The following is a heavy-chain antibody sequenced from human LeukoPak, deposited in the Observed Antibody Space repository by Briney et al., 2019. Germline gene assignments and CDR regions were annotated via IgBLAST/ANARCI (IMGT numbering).Heavy chain of an antibody. CDR1: GFTFSSYA. CDR2: ISGGGSST. V-gene: IGHV3-23*01. CDR3: ATPYSSGWHRYYFDY. J-gene: IGHJ4*02. D-gene: IGHD6-19*01. Sequence: GGSLRLSCAASGFTFSSYAMTWVRQAPGKGLEWVSGISGGGSSTYYADSVKGRFTISRDNSKNTLYLQMNSLRAEDTAVYYCATPYSSGWHRYYFDYWGQGTLVTVSS.